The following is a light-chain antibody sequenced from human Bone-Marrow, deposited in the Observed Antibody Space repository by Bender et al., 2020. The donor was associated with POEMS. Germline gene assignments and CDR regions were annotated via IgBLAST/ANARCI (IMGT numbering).Light chain of an antibody. Sequence: QSPLTQPASVSGSPGQAITISCTGTSSDIGAYGFVSWYQQYPGKAPKLTIYETNKRPSGVSNRFSGSRSGNTASLAISGLQSEDEADYYCAAWDDSLNGAVFGGGTQLTVL. CDR3: AAWDDSLNGAV. J-gene: IGLJ7*01. CDR1: SSDIGAYGF. V-gene: IGLV2-14*02. CDR2: ETN.